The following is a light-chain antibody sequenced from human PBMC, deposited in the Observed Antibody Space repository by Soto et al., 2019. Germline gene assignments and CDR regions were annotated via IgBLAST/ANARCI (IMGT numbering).Light chain of an antibody. J-gene: IGLJ2*01. Sequence: QSALTQPPSASGSPGQSVTISCTGTRSDVGDYNYVSWYQQHPGKAPKLIIYEVNKRPSGVPDRFSGFKSGNTASLSVSGLQADDEADYYCSSYAGSNNVEVFGGGTKLTVL. CDR3: SSYAGSNNVEV. CDR2: EVN. CDR1: RSDVGDYNY. V-gene: IGLV2-8*01.